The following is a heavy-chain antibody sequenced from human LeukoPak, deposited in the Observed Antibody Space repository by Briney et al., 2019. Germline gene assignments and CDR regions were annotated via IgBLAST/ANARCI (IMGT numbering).Heavy chain of an antibody. CDR1: GFTFSSYG. Sequence: GRSLRLSCAASGFTFSSYGMHWVRQAPGKGLEWVAVIWYDGSNKYYADSVKGRFTTSRDNSKNTLYLQMNSLRAEDTAVYYCATSSAALSLYNFDYWGQGTLVTVSS. CDR2: IWYDGSNK. V-gene: IGHV3-33*01. D-gene: IGHD3-10*01. CDR3: ATSSAALSLYNFDY. J-gene: IGHJ4*02.